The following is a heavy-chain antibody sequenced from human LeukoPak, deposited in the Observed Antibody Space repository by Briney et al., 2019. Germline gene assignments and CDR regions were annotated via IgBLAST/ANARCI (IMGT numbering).Heavy chain of an antibody. J-gene: IGHJ5*02. CDR3: ARGRGYSGYATQYNWFDP. D-gene: IGHD5-12*01. V-gene: IGHV4-61*05. CDR2: IYYSGST. CDR1: GGSISSSSYY. Sequence: SETLSLTCTVSGGSISSSSYYWGWIRQPPGKGLEWIGYIYYSGSTNYNPSLKSRVTISVDTSKNQFSLKLSPVTAADTAVYYCARGRGYSGYATQYNWFDPWGQGTLVTVSS.